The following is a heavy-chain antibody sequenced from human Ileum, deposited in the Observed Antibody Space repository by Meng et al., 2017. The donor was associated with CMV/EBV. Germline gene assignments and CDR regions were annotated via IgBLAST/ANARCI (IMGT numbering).Heavy chain of an antibody. CDR2: INPKTGGT. D-gene: IGHD3-22*01. Sequence: ASVKVSCKASGYIFIDYYLFWVRQAPGQGLEWMGWINPKTGGTHYAQKFQGRVTVTSDTPISTMYMEVSSLRSDDTAVYYCARDTPEYSDSRGYPTSGYWGQGTLVTVSS. J-gene: IGHJ4*02. V-gene: IGHV1-2*02. CDR3: ARDTPEYSDSRGYPTSGY. CDR1: GYIFIDYY.